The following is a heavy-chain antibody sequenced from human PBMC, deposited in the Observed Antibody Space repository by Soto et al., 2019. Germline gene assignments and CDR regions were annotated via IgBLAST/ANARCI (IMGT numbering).Heavy chain of an antibody. V-gene: IGHV3-23*01. CDR2: MSGSGGST. CDR3: AKDERGSSGPMGY. Sequence: EVQLLESGGGLVQPGGSLRLSCAASGFTFSSYAMSWFRQAPGKGLEWVSAMSGSGGSTYYADSVKGRFTISRDNSKNTLYLQMNSLRAEDTAAYYCAKDERGSSGPMGYWGQGTLVTVSS. CDR1: GFTFSSYA. D-gene: IGHD6-19*01. J-gene: IGHJ4*02.